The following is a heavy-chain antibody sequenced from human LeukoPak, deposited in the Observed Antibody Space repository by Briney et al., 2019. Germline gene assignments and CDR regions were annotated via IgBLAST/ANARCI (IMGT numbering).Heavy chain of an antibody. CDR1: GDSIISGSHY. CDR2: IYYSGSN. V-gene: IGHV4-39*01. Sequence: SETLSLTCIVSGDSIISGSHYCDWLRQPPGKGLEWIGSIYYSGSNHYSPSLKNRVTISVDTSKNQFSLKLRSVTAADTAVYYCARRRMINDWFDPWGQGTLVTVST. CDR3: ARRRMINDWFDP. J-gene: IGHJ5*02. D-gene: IGHD3-16*01.